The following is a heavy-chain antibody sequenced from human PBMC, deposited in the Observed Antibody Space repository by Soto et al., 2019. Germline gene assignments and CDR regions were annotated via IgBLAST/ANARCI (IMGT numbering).Heavy chain of an antibody. CDR1: GFTFSGSA. D-gene: IGHD3-10*01. V-gene: IGHV3-73*01. J-gene: IGHJ5*02. CDR2: IRSKANSYAT. Sequence: EVQLVESGGGLVQPGGSLKLSCAASGFTFSGSAMHWVRQASGKGLEWVGRIRSKANSYATAYAASVKGRFTISRDDSKNTAYLQMSSLKTEDTAVYYCTRRATMVRGVGVWFDPWGQGTLVTVSS. CDR3: TRRATMVRGVGVWFDP.